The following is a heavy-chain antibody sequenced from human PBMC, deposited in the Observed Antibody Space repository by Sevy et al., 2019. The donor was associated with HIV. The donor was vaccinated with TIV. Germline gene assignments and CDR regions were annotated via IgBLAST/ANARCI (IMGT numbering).Heavy chain of an antibody. J-gene: IGHJ5*02. CDR1: GYNFTSYD. V-gene: IGHV1-8*03. Sequence: ASVKVSCKASGYNFTSYDINWVRQAPGQGLEWMGWINPNIGNTGYAQKFQGRVIITRDNSISTAYMEVSSLRSEDTAVYYCARRVVRPYGDSRGHGDWFDPWGQGTLVTVSS. CDR2: INPNIGNT. D-gene: IGHD3-22*01. CDR3: ARRVVRPYGDSRGHGDWFDP.